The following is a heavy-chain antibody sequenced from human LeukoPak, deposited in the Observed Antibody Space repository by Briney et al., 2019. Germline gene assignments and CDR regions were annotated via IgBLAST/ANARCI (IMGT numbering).Heavy chain of an antibody. Sequence: PGGSLRPSCAASGFTFSDHYMDWVRQAPGKGLEWVGRIRNKVNSYTTEYPASVEGRFTISRDDSTNSVYLQMNSLKTEDTAVYYCVAMLRGVGYWGQGTLVTVSS. J-gene: IGHJ4*02. CDR1: GFTFSDHY. D-gene: IGHD3-10*01. CDR2: IRNKVNSYTT. V-gene: IGHV3-72*01. CDR3: VAMLRGVGY.